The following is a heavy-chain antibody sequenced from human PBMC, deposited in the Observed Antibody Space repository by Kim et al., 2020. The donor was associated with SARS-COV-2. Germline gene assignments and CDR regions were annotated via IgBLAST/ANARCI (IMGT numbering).Heavy chain of an antibody. Sequence: YYVESVMGRFPISRDNAKKSLYLQMNSLRAEDTAVYFCVRPVSSGSGSYWGQGTLVTVSS. V-gene: IGHV3-7*01. J-gene: IGHJ4*02. D-gene: IGHD3-10*01. CDR3: VRPVSSGSGSY.